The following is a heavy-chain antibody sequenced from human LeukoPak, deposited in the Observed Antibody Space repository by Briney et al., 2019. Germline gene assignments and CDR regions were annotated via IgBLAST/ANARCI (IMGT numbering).Heavy chain of an antibody. D-gene: IGHD5-18*01. CDR2: IYSDVDT. J-gene: IGHJ4*02. V-gene: IGHV3-66*01. Sequence: GGSLRLSCAASGFNVSSYYMSWVRQAPGKGLECVSVIYSDVDTYYADSVKARFIISRDNSRNTAYLQMNSLRAEDTAVYYCARKKSMDTAMAPFDYWGQGTLVTVSS. CDR3: ARKKSMDTAMAPFDY. CDR1: GFNVSSYY.